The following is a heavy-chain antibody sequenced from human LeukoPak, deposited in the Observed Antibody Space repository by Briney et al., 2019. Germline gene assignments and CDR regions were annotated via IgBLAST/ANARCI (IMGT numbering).Heavy chain of an antibody. CDR3: ARGSPMIDAFDI. Sequence: SETLSLTCTVSGGSISSGGYYWSWIRQHPGKGLEWIGYIYYSGSTYYNPSLKSRVTISVDTSKNQFSLKLSSVTAADTAVYYCARGSPMIDAFDIWGQGTMVTVSS. CDR1: GGSISSGGYY. V-gene: IGHV4-31*03. CDR2: IYYSGST. D-gene: IGHD3-22*01. J-gene: IGHJ3*02.